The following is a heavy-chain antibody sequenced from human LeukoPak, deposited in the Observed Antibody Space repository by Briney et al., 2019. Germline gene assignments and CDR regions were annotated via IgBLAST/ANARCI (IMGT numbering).Heavy chain of an antibody. CDR1: GGTFSSYA. CDR3: ARLNFDCSSTSCYSYYYYGMDV. D-gene: IGHD2-2*01. J-gene: IGHJ6*02. CDR2: IIPIFGTA. V-gene: IGHV1-69*13. Sequence: SVTVSCKASGGTFSSYAISWVRQAPGQGLEWMGGIIPIFGTANYAQKFQGRVTITADESTSTAYMELSSLRSEDTAVYYCARLNFDCSSTSCYSYYYYGMDVWGQGTTVTVSS.